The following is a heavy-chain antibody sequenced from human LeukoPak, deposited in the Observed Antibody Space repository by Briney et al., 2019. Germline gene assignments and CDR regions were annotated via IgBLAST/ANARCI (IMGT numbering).Heavy chain of an antibody. CDR2: IYTSGST. Sequence: SETLSLTCTVSGGSISSGSYYWSWIRQPAGKGLEWIGRIYTSGSTNYNPSLKSRVTISVDTSKNQFSLKLSSVTAADTAVYYCARTYYDFWTRTEGYAFDIWGQGTMVTVSS. D-gene: IGHD3-3*01. J-gene: IGHJ3*02. CDR1: GGSISSGSYY. V-gene: IGHV4-61*02. CDR3: ARTYYDFWTRTEGYAFDI.